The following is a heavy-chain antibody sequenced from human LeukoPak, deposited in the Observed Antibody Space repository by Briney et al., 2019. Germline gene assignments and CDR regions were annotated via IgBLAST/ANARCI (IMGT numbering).Heavy chain of an antibody. D-gene: IGHD4-11*01. J-gene: IGHJ6*03. CDR1: GYTFTSYD. V-gene: IGHV1-8*01. Sequence: ASVKVSCKASGYTFTSYDINWVRQAIGQGLEWRGWMNPNSGNTGYAQKFQGRVTMTRNTSISTAYMELSSLRSEDTAVYYCARGGTTKFWYYYMDVWGKGTTVTVSS. CDR3: ARGGTTKFWYYYMDV. CDR2: MNPNSGNT.